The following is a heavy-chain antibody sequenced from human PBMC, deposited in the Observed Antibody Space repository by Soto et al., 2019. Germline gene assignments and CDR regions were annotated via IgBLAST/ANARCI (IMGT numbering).Heavy chain of an antibody. J-gene: IGHJ4*01. V-gene: IGHV3-48*02. D-gene: IGHD5-12*01. CDR3: VRDGVYSGYDPDY. Sequence: EVQLVESGGGLVQPGGSLRLSCAASGFTFSSYSMDWVRQAPGKGLEWVSYISSSSSTIYYADSVMGRFTISRDNAKNSLYRQMNSLIDEDTAVYYCVRDGVYSGYDPDYWGHGTLVTVSS. CDR2: ISSSSSTI. CDR1: GFTFSSYS.